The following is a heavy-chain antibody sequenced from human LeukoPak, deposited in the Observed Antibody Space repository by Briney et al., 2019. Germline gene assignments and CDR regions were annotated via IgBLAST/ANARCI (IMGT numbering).Heavy chain of an antibody. Sequence: GGSLRLSCGASGFTFSTYGMHWVRQAPGKGLEWVAFIRDDGSNKYYADSVKGRFTISRDNSKNTLYLQMNSLRAEDTAVYSCAKSSGGWSVDSWGQGTLVTVSS. J-gene: IGHJ4*02. CDR3: AKSSGGWSVDS. CDR2: IRDDGSNK. V-gene: IGHV3-30*02. CDR1: GFTFSTYG. D-gene: IGHD6-19*01.